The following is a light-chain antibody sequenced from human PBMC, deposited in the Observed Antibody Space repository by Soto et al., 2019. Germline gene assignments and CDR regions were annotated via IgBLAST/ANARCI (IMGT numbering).Light chain of an antibody. CDR3: QQVNSYPLT. CDR2: AAS. Sequence: DIQLTQSPSFLSASVGDRVTITCRASQGLGSYLAWYQQKPGKAPKLLIYAASTLQSGVPSRFSGSGSETECTLTISSLQPEDFATYSCQQVNSYPLTFGGGTKVEIK. CDR1: QGLGSY. J-gene: IGKJ4*01. V-gene: IGKV1-9*01.